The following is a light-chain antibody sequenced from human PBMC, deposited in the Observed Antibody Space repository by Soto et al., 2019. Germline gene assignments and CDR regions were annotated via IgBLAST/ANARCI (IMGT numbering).Light chain of an antibody. Sequence: DIQMTQSPCSLSASVVDRVTVTCQASQDISNYLNWYQQKPGKAPKLLISDASNLETGVPSRFSGRRSGTDFTCTISSLQPEDIATYYCQQYGDLPITFGQGTRLEIK. CDR3: QQYGDLPIT. CDR1: QDISNY. J-gene: IGKJ5*01. V-gene: IGKV1-33*01. CDR2: DAS.